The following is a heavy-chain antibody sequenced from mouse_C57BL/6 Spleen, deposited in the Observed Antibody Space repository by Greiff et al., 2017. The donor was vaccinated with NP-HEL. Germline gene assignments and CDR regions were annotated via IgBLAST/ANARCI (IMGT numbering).Heavy chain of an antibody. D-gene: IGHD2-3*01. V-gene: IGHV14-2*01. CDR3: ARSPRWLLPYFDY. CDR1: GFNIKDYY. CDR2: IDPEDGET. Sequence: EVQLQQSGAELVKPGASVKLSCTASGFNIKDYYMHWVKQRTEQGLEWIGRIDPEDGETKYVPKFQGKATITADTSSNTAYLQLSSLTSEDTAVYSGARSPRWLLPYFDYWGQGTTLTVSS. J-gene: IGHJ2*01.